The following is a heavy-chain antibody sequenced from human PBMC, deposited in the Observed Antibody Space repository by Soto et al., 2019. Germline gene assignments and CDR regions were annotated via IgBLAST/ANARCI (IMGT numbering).Heavy chain of an antibody. V-gene: IGHV5-51*01. CDR1: GYSFTSYW. Sequence: CKGSGYSFTSYWIGWVRQMPGKGLEWMGIIYPGDSDTRYSPSFQGQVTISRDNSKNTLYLQMNSLGAEDTAVYYCARDFVVGGPTINYYYGMDVWGQGTTVTVSS. D-gene: IGHD1-26*01. J-gene: IGHJ6*02. CDR2: IYPGDSDT. CDR3: ARDFVVGGPTINYYYGMDV.